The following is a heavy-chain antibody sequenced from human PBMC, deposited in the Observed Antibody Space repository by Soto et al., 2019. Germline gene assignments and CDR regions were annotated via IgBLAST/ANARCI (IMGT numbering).Heavy chain of an antibody. V-gene: IGHV1-2*02. J-gene: IGHJ6*02. CDR2: INPKFGDT. CDR1: GYTFTSYY. CDR3: ARNMDYYYGPGSGNGHGF. Sequence: QVQLVQSGAEVKEPGDSVRVSCEASGYTFTSYYIHWVRQAPGQGLEWMGWINPKFGDTTYAQDSTDRVSLTRDMSISTVYMELSRLTSDDTAKYYCARNMDYYYGPGSGNGHGFWGQGTTVTVFS. D-gene: IGHD3-10*01.